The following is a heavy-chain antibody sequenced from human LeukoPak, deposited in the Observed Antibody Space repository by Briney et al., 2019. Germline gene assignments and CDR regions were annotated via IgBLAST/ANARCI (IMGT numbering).Heavy chain of an antibody. V-gene: IGHV4-30-2*01. CDR2: IYHSGST. CDR1: GGSISSGGYS. J-gene: IGHJ2*01. CDR3: ARTYYDFWSGSRYWYFHL. D-gene: IGHD3-3*01. Sequence: SQTLSLTCAVSGGSISSGGYSWSWIRQPPGKGLEWIGYIYHSGSTYYNPSLKSRVTISVDRSKNQFSLKLSSVTAADTAVYYCARTYYDFWSGSRYWYFHLWGRGTLVTVSS.